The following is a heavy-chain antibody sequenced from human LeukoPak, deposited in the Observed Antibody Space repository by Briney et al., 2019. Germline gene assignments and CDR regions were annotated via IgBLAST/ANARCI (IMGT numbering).Heavy chain of an antibody. CDR3: ARGDPDISFGVAGEAFDI. CDR2: ISSSSSYI. V-gene: IGHV3-21*01. J-gene: IGHJ3*02. D-gene: IGHD3-3*01. CDR1: GFTVSSNY. Sequence: GSLRLSCAASGFTVSSNYMSWVRQAPGKGLEWVSSISSSSSYIYYADSMKGRFTISRDNAKKSLYLQMNSLRAEDTAVYYCARGDPDISFGVAGEAFDIWGQGTMVTVSS.